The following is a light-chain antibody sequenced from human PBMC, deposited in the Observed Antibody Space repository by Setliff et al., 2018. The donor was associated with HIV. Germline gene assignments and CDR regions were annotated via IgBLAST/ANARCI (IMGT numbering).Light chain of an antibody. CDR1: TVAVTSGYY. CDR3: LLYYGGAV. CDR2: STS. J-gene: IGLJ2*01. Sequence: QAVVTQAPPLTVSPGGTVTLTCASSTVAVTSGYYPNWFQLNPGHAPRALIYSTSNKRSWTPARFSGSLLGGKAALTLSGVQPGDEAEYYCLLYYGGAVFGGGTKGTVL. V-gene: IGLV7-43*01.